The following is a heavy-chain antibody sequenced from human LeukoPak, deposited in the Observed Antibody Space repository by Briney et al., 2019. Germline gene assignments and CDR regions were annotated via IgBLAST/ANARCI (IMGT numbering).Heavy chain of an antibody. Sequence: SETLSLTCTVSGGSISSSSYYWAWIRQPPGKGLEWIGTINYSGSTYYNPSLKSRVTISVDTSKNQFSLNLSSVTAADTAVYYCAGLVGRYSSGLYYYYFDYWGQGTLVTVSS. J-gene: IGHJ4*02. CDR3: AGLVGRYSSGLYYYYFDY. D-gene: IGHD3-22*01. CDR2: INYSGST. CDR1: GGSISSSSYY. V-gene: IGHV4-39*07.